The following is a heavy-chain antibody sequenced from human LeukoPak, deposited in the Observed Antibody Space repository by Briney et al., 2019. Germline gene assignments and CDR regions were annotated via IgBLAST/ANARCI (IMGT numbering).Heavy chain of an antibody. CDR3: ARDLSPMVDTAISYGMDV. CDR1: GYTFTSYD. V-gene: IGHV1-8*01. D-gene: IGHD5-18*01. J-gene: IGHJ6*02. CDR2: MNPNSGNT. Sequence: GASVKVSCKASGYTFTSYDINWVRQATGQGLEWMGWMNPNSGNTGYAQKFQGRVTMTRNTSISTAYMELSSLRSEDTAVYYCARDLSPMVDTAISYGMDVWGQGTTVTVSS.